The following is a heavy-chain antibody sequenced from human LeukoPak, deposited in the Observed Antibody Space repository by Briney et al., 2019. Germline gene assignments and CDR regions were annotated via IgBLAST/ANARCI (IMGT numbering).Heavy chain of an antibody. CDR1: GYSFTSYW. J-gene: IGHJ5*02. CDR3: ARQVVPAADWFDP. CDR2: IYPGDSDT. V-gene: IGHV5-51*01. D-gene: IGHD2-2*01. Sequence: GESLKISCKGSGYSFTSYWIGWVRQVPGKGLEWMGIIYPGDSDTRYSPSFQGQVTISADKSISTAYLQWSSLKASDTAMYYCARQVVPAADWFDPWGQGTLVTVSS.